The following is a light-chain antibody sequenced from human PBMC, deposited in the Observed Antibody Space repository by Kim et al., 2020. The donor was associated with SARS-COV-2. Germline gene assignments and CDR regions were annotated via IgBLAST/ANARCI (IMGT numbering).Light chain of an antibody. CDR2: EAS. CDR3: QQRRDWPGT. V-gene: IGKV3-11*01. J-gene: IGKJ1*01. Sequence: LSPGERATRSCRASQSVNTNLAWYQHKPGKAPRLLIYEASNRATGIPARFSGSGSGTDFTLTISSLEPEDFAVYFCQQRRDWPGTFGQGTKVDIK. CDR1: QSVNTN.